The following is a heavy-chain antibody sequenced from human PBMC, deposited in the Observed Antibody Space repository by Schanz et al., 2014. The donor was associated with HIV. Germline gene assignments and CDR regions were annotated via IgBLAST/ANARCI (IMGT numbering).Heavy chain of an antibody. CDR1: GYTFTGYY. Sequence: QVQLVQSGAEVKKPGASVKVSCKASGYTFTGYYMHWVRQAPGQGLEWMGWINPNSGGTNYAQKFQGRVTMTTDTSTSTAYMELRSLRSDDTAVYYCARTDYDILTGYSLGEEGREVWGQGPPLPLSS. CDR3: ARTDYDILTGYSLGEEGREV. V-gene: IGHV1-2*02. J-gene: IGHJ6*02. D-gene: IGHD3-9*01. CDR2: INPNSGGT.